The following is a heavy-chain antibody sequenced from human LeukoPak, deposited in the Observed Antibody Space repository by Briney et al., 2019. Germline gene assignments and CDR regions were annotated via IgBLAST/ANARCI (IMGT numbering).Heavy chain of an antibody. J-gene: IGHJ4*02. CDR3: AWGDNYFEY. Sequence: GGSLRLSCAGSIFTFSTYWMSWVRQAPGKGLEWVANIKQDGSQKYYVDSVKGRFTISRDNAKNSLYLQMNSLRDEDTAVYYCAWGDNYFEYWGQGTLVTVSS. D-gene: IGHD2-21*01. V-gene: IGHV3-7*04. CDR2: IKQDGSQK. CDR1: IFTFSTYW.